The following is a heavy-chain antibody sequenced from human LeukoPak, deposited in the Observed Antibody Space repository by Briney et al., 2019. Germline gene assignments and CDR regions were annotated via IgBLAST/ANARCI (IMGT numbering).Heavy chain of an antibody. CDR3: ARGPNSNWSGLDF. J-gene: IGHJ4*02. V-gene: IGHV3-74*01. D-gene: IGHD6-6*01. CDR1: GFSFSGHW. CDR2: ISPTGSTT. Sequence: GGSLRLSCTASGFSFSGHWMHWARQLPGKGLVWVSRISPTGSTTSYADSVKGRFTVSRDNAKNTLYLQVNNLRAEDTAVYYRARGPNSNWSGLDFWGQGTLLTVSS.